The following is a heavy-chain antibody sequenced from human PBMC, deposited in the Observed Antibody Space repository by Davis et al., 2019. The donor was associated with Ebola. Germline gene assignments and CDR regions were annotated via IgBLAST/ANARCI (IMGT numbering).Heavy chain of an antibody. CDR2: IHNSGNT. Sequence: MPGGSLRLSCAVYGGSFTDYFWSWIRQAPGKGLEWIAYIHNSGNTKYNPSLRSRVIISLDTSKNQFSLRLNSVTAADTAVYYCARDRGTLYGMDVWGQGTTVTVSS. J-gene: IGHJ6*02. V-gene: IGHV4-59*01. D-gene: IGHD1-14*01. CDR3: ARDRGTLYGMDV. CDR1: GGSFTDYF.